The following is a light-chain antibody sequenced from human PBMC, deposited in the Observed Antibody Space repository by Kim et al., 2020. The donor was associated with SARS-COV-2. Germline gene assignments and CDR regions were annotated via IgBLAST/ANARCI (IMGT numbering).Light chain of an antibody. CDR3: ASWDDSLSSWV. CDR2: KND. CDR1: NSNIASNY. V-gene: IGLV1-47*01. Sequence: QSVLTQPPSASGTPGQRVTISCSGSNSNIASNYVSWHQQLPGMAPRLLIYKNDQRPSGVPDRFSGSKSGTSASLAISGLRSEDEADYYCASWDDSLSSWVFAGGTKLTVL. J-gene: IGLJ2*01.